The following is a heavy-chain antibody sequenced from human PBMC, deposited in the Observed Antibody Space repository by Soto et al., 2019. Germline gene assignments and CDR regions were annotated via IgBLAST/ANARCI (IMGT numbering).Heavy chain of an antibody. Sequence: SETLSLTCAVSGDSIRSGGYYWTWIRQHPGKGLEWIGYIHYSGSTYYNPSLRSRLSLSVDTSKNQFSLKLTSVTAADTVVYYCARRGYTGYDVWFDPWGQGTLVTVSS. V-gene: IGHV4-31*11. CDR3: ARRGYTGYDVWFDP. CDR2: IHYSGST. D-gene: IGHD5-12*01. J-gene: IGHJ5*02. CDR1: GDSIRSGGYY.